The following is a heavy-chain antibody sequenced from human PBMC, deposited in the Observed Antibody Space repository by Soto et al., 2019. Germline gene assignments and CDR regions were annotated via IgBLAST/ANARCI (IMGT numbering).Heavy chain of an antibody. CDR1: GFTFSSYA. CDR2: MSGSGGST. J-gene: IGHJ3*02. Sequence: GGSLRLSCAASGFTFSSYAMSWVRQAPGKGLEWVSAMSGSGGSTYYADSVKGRFTISRDNSKNTLYLRMNSLRAEDTAVYYCAKDEDYIWGSYRSDDAFDIWGQGTMVTVSS. V-gene: IGHV3-23*01. D-gene: IGHD3-16*02. CDR3: AKDEDYIWGSYRSDDAFDI.